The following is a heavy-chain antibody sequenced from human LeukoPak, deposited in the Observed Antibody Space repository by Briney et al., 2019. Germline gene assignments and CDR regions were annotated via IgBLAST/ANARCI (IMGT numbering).Heavy chain of an antibody. Sequence: PSETLSLTCAVYGGSFSGYYWSWIRQPPGKGLEWIGEINHSGSTNYNPSLKSRVTMSVDTSKNQFSLKQSSVTAADTAVYYCARANYGSGKDYWGQGTLVTVSS. CDR3: ARANYGSGKDY. CDR2: INHSGST. V-gene: IGHV4-34*01. CDR1: GGSFSGYY. D-gene: IGHD3-10*01. J-gene: IGHJ4*02.